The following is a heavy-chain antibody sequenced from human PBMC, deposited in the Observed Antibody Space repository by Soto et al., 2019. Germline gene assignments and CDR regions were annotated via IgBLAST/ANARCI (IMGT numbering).Heavy chain of an antibody. CDR1: GYTFTSYG. J-gene: IGHJ6*02. CDR2: ISAYNGNT. D-gene: IGHD4-4*01. V-gene: IGHV1-18*01. Sequence: QVQLVQSGAEVKKPGASVKVSCKASGYTFTSYGISWVRQAPGQGLEWMGWISAYNGNTNYAQKLQGRVTMTTATSTSTAYMELRSLRSDDTAVYYCARARTVTYYYCYGMAVWGQGTTVTVSS. CDR3: ARARTVTYYYCYGMAV.